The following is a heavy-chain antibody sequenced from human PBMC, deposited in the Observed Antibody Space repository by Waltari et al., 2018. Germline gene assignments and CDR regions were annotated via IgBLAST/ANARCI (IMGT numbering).Heavy chain of an antibody. V-gene: IGHV3-48*03. Sequence: EVQLVESGGGLVQPGGSLRLSCAASGFIFSRYEMNWVRQAPGKGLEWVSYISSSGSTTDYGDSVKGRCTISRDDAKNSLDLQMNSLRVEDTAVYYCARVGPGSGYGGIVNAFDIWGLGTMITVSS. CDR2: ISSSGSTT. CDR3: ARVGPGSGYGGIVNAFDI. D-gene: IGHD3-22*01. CDR1: GFIFSRYE. J-gene: IGHJ3*02.